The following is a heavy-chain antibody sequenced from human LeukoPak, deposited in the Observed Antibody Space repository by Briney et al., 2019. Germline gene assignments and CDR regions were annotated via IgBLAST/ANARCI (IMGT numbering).Heavy chain of an antibody. J-gene: IGHJ4*02. D-gene: IGHD2-15*01. CDR1: GGSFSGYY. Sequence: PSETLSLTCAVYGGSFSGYYWSWIRRPPGKGLEWIGEINHSGSTNYNPSLKSRVTISVDTSKNQLSLKLSSVTAADTAVYYCARSVYCSGGSCPFDYWGQGTLVTVSS. CDR3: ARSVYCSGGSCPFDY. V-gene: IGHV4-34*01. CDR2: INHSGST.